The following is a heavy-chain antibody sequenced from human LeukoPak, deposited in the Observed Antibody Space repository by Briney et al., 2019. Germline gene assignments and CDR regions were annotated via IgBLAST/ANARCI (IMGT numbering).Heavy chain of an antibody. CDR1: GGSISSYY. Sequence: SETLSLTCTVSGGSISSYYWSWIRQSAGKGLEWVGHISISGSTNYNPSLKSRVTMSVDTSKNQFSLKLSSVTAADTAVYYCARGSSWYYYYYYYMDVWGKGTTVTISS. CDR3: ARGSSWYYYYYYYMDV. V-gene: IGHV4-4*07. J-gene: IGHJ6*03. CDR2: ISISGST. D-gene: IGHD6-13*01.